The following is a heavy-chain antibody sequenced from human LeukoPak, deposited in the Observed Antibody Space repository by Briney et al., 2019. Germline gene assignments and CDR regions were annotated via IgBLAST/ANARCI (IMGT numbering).Heavy chain of an antibody. CDR1: GGTFSSYA. J-gene: IGHJ4*02. D-gene: IGHD3-22*01. CDR2: IIPIFGTA. Sequence: SVKVSCKASGGTFSSYAISWVRQAPGQGLEWMGGIIPIFGTANYAQKFQGRVTITADESTSTAYMELSSLRSEDTAVYYCARGIHYYDRLLDYWGQGTLITVSS. CDR3: ARGIHYYDRLLDY. V-gene: IGHV1-69*13.